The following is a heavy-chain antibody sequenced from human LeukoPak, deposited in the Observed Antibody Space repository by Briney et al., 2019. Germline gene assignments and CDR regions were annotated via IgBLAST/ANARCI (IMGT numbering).Heavy chain of an antibody. CDR1: GGTFSSYA. J-gene: IGHJ6*03. D-gene: IGHD3-22*01. CDR2: ISAYNGNT. V-gene: IGHV1-18*01. Sequence: GSSVKVSCKASGGTFSSYAISWVRQAPGQGLEWMGWISAYNGNTNYAQKLQGRVTMTTDTSTSTAYMELRSLRSDDTAVYYCARSLGVGVVVIQGGYYYMDVWGKGTTVTVSS. CDR3: ARSLGVGVVVIQGGYYYMDV.